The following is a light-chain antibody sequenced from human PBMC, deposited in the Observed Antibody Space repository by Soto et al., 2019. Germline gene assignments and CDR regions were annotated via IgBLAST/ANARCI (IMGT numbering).Light chain of an antibody. J-gene: IGKJ1*01. V-gene: IGKV3-20*01. CDR1: QSVSSSY. Sequence: IVLTQSPGTLSLSPGERATLSCRASQSVSSSYLAWYQQKPGQAPRLLIYDASSRATGIPDRFSGSGSGTDFTLTISRLEPEDFAVYYCQQYGSSPQMFGQGTKVEIK. CDR2: DAS. CDR3: QQYGSSPQM.